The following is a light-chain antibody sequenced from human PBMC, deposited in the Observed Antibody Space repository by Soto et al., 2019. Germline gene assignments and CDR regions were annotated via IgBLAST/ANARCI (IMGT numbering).Light chain of an antibody. Sequence: EIVMTQSPATLSVSLGERATLSCRASQSVSTNLAWYQHKPGQAPRLLIYGASARATDIPARFSGSGSGTEFTLTINSVQSEDFAVYYCQQYNSGPPLSARFGQGTKVDIK. J-gene: IGKJ2*03. CDR2: GAS. CDR1: QSVSTN. V-gene: IGKV3D-15*01. CDR3: QQYNSGPPLSAR.